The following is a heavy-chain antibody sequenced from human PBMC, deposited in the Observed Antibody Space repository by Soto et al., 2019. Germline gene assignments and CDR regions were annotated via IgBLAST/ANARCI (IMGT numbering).Heavy chain of an antibody. CDR3: ARDYCSSTSCYRPHFDY. D-gene: IGHD2-2*01. V-gene: IGHV4-4*07. J-gene: IGHJ4*02. CDR2: IYTSGST. Sequence: QVQLQESGPGLVKPSETLSLTCTVSGGSISSYYWSWIRQPAGKGLEWIGRIYTSGSTNYNPSLKSRVTMSVDTYKNQFSLTLSSVTAADTAVYYCARDYCSSTSCYRPHFDYWCQGTLVTVSS. CDR1: GGSISSYY.